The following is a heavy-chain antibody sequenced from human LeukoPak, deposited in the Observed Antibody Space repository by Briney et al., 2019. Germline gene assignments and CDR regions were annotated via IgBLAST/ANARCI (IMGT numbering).Heavy chain of an antibody. V-gene: IGHV3-7*01. D-gene: IGHD5-24*01. CDR2: INQDGSEK. CDR1: AFTFSRYS. J-gene: IGHJ4*02. Sequence: GGSLRLSCAASAFTFSRYSMSWVRQAPGKGLEWAANINQDGSEKYYVDSVKGRFTISRDNAENSLFLQMNSLRAEDTAVYYCARVDGYNYHFDYWGQGTLVTVSS. CDR3: ARVDGYNYHFDY.